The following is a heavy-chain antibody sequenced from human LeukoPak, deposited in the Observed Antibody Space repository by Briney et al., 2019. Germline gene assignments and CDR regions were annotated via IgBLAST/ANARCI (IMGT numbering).Heavy chain of an antibody. CDR2: MWSDGSNK. CDR3: ARNSALDY. D-gene: IGHD2/OR15-2a*01. J-gene: IGHJ4*02. CDR1: GFTFSSYD. Sequence: GGSLRLSCAASGFTFSSYDMHWVRQAPGKGLEWVAVMWSDGSNKYHADSVKGRFTISRDNSKNTLYLQMNSLRAEDTAVYCCARNSALDYWGQGTLVTVSS. V-gene: IGHV3-33*01.